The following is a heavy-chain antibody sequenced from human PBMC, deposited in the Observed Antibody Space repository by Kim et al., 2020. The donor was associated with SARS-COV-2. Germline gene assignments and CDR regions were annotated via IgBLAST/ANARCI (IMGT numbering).Heavy chain of an antibody. Sequence: VTARFTISRENAKNSLYRQMNSLRAEDTAVYYCAREKMGATPPYYYGMDVWGQGTTVTVSS. CDR3: AREKMGATPPYYYGMDV. D-gene: IGHD1-26*01. J-gene: IGHJ6*02. V-gene: IGHV3-11*06.